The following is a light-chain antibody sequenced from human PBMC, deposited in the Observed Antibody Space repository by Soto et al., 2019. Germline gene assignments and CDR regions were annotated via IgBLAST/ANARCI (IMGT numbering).Light chain of an antibody. V-gene: IGLV2-14*03. CDR3: RSYTASNTLV. CDR1: SSDVGGYNF. CDR2: DVT. J-gene: IGLJ2*01. Sequence: QSALTQPASVSGSPGQSITISCTGTSSDVGGYNFVSWYQQHPGKAPKLMIYDVTNRPSGVSSRFSGSKSGNTASLAISGLQAEDEADYYCRSYTASNTLVFGGGTKLTVL.